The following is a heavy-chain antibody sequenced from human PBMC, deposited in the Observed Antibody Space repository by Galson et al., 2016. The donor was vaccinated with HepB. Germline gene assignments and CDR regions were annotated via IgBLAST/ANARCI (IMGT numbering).Heavy chain of an antibody. J-gene: IGHJ4*02. D-gene: IGHD3-3*02. CDR2: ISSSSSFI. CDR3: ATPAPLAHRGDY. Sequence: SLGLSCAASGFTFSSYSMSWVRQAPGKGLEWVSSISSSSSFIYYADSLKGRFTISRDNAKNSLYLQMNSLRAEDTAVYYCATPAPLAHRGDYWGQGTLVTVSS. V-gene: IGHV3-21*01. CDR1: GFTFSSYS.